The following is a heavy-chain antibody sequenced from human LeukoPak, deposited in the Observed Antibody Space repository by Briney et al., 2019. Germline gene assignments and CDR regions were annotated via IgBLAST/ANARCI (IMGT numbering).Heavy chain of an antibody. D-gene: IGHD3-22*01. V-gene: IGHV3-30*02. CDR2: IQYDGTIK. Sequence: GGSLRLSCAASGLTFSSYVMHWVRQAPGKGLEWVSFIQYDGTIKYYADSVKGRFTISRDNSKNTLYLQMNSLRAEDTAMYYCAITTSDDSLRWGQGTLVTVSS. CDR3: AITTSDDSLR. CDR1: GLTFSSYV. J-gene: IGHJ4*02.